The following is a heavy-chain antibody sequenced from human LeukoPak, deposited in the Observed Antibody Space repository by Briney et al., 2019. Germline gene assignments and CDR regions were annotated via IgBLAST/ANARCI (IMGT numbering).Heavy chain of an antibody. J-gene: IGHJ4*02. Sequence: GGSLRLSCAASGFTFSDYYMSWIRQAPGKGLEWVSYISSSGSTIYYADSVKGRFTISRDNAKNSLYLQMNSLRAEDTAVYYCVRDNPRCCGVVPANIDDYWGQGTLVTVSS. CDR1: GFTFSDYY. CDR2: ISSSGSTI. D-gene: IGHD2-15*01. V-gene: IGHV3-11*04. CDR3: VRDNPRCCGVVPANIDDY.